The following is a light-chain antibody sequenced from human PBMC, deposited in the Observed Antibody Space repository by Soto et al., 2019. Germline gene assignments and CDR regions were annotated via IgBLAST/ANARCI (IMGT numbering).Light chain of an antibody. CDR3: MQSTQLPPT. V-gene: IGKV2D-29*02. J-gene: IGKJ5*01. CDR1: QSLLHITGETF. CDR2: EVS. Sequence: DVVMTQTPLSLSVAPGQPASISCKSSQSLLHITGETFLFWYLQKPGQSPQLLINEVSTRVSGVPDRFSGSGSGTDFTLEISRVETDDVGIYYCMQSTQLPPTLGQGTRLGIE.